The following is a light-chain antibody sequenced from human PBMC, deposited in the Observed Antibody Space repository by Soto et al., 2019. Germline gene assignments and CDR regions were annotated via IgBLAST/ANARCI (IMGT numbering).Light chain of an antibody. CDR3: SSFAGSIHYV. J-gene: IGLJ1*01. CDR1: SSDVGGYNY. CDR2: EVS. Sequence: QSALTQPPSASGSPGQSVTISCIGTSSDVGGYNYVSWYQQHPGKAPKLMIYEVSKRPSGVPDRFSGSKSGNTASLTVSGLQAEDEADYYCSSFAGSIHYVFGTGTKLTVL. V-gene: IGLV2-8*01.